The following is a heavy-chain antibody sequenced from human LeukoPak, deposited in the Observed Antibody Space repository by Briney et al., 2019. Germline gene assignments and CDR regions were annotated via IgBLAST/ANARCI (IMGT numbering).Heavy chain of an antibody. V-gene: IGHV1-2*02. Sequence: ASVKVSCKASGYTFTGYYMHWVRQAPGQGLEWMGWITPNSGGTNYAQKFQGRVTMTRDTAISTAYMELSRLRSDDTAVYYCAREVFGATMIDYWGQGTLVTVSS. D-gene: IGHD1-26*01. CDR3: AREVFGATMIDY. CDR1: GYTFTGYY. J-gene: IGHJ4*02. CDR2: ITPNSGGT.